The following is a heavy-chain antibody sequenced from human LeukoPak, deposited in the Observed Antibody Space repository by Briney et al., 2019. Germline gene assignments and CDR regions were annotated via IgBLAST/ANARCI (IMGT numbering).Heavy chain of an antibody. V-gene: IGHV4-59*08. Sequence: SETLSLTCTVSGDSFSTFYWSWIRQPPGKGLEWIGYFYYSVSTDYNPSLKSRVTISVDASKNQFSLALRSVTAADTAVYYCARLGPHSKYNWFDPWGQGTLVTVSS. CDR1: GDSFSTFY. D-gene: IGHD3-10*01. CDR2: FYYSVST. J-gene: IGHJ5*02. CDR3: ARLGPHSKYNWFDP.